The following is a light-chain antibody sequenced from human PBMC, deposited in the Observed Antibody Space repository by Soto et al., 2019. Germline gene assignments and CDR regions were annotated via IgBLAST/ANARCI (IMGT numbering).Light chain of an antibody. CDR3: QQRGNWPPT. CDR1: QNVSSY. CDR2: DAS. Sequence: EIVLTQSPATLSLSPGERATLSCRASQNVSSYLAWYQQKPGQAPRLLIYDASNRATGIPARFSGSGSGTDFTLTISSLEPEDFAVYYCQQRGNWPPTFGPGTKVDIK. J-gene: IGKJ3*01. V-gene: IGKV3-11*01.